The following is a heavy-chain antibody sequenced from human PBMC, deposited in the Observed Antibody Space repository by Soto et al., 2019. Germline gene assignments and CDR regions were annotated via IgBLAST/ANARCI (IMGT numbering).Heavy chain of an antibody. CDR1: GFTFSSYA. J-gene: IGHJ4*02. V-gene: IGHV3-23*01. Sequence: GGSLRLSYAASGFTFSSYAMSWVRQAPGKGLEWVSAISGSGGSTYYADSVKGRFTISRDNSKNTLYLQMNSLRAEDTAVYYCAKVYRGHIVVVPAATYYFDYWGQGTLVTVSS. D-gene: IGHD2-2*01. CDR3: AKVYRGHIVVVPAATYYFDY. CDR2: ISGSGGST.